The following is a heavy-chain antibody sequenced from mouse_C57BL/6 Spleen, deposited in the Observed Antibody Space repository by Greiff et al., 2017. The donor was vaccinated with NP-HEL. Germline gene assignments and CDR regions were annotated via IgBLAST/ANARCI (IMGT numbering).Heavy chain of an antibody. CDR2: IDPSDSYT. CDR1: GYTFTSYW. CDR3: ARHGFSKAFDY. J-gene: IGHJ2*01. Sequence: QVQLQQPGAELVKPGASVKLSCKASGYTFTSYWMQWVKQRPGQGLEWIGEIDPSDSYTNYNQKFKGKATLTVDTSSSTAYMQLSSLTSEDSAIYYCARHGFSKAFDYWGQGTTLTVSS. D-gene: IGHD2-5*01. V-gene: IGHV1-50*01.